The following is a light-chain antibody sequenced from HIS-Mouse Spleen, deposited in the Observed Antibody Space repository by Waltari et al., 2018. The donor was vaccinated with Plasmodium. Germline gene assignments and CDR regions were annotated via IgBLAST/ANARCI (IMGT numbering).Light chain of an antibody. V-gene: IGKV3-15*01. J-gene: IGKJ3*01. CDR2: GAS. Sequence: EIVMTQSPATLSVSPGERATLSCGASQSVSRNLAWYQQKPGQAPRLLIYGASTRATGIPARFSGSGSGTEFTLTISSLQSEDFAVYYCQQYNNWSFTFGPGTKVDIK. CDR3: QQYNNWSFT. CDR1: QSVSRN.